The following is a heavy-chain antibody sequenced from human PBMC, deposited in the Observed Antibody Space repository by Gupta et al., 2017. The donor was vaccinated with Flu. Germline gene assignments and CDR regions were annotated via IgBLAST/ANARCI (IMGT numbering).Heavy chain of an antibody. D-gene: IGHD1-1*01. CDR1: GFSFRNYG. CDR2: ISHDGSNY. Sequence: EQVVESGGGVVQPGRSLRLSCAASGFSFRNYGLHWVRQAPGKGLEWVAVISHDGSNYYHTDSVKGRFTISRDNSKNTLYLQMSSLRTEDTAVYYCAKDWRWNNNNYGMNVWGQGTTVTVSS. J-gene: IGHJ6*02. V-gene: IGHV3-30*18. CDR3: AKDWRWNNNNYGMNV.